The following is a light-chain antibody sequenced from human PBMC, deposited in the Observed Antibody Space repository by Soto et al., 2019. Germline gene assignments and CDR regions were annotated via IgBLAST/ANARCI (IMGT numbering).Light chain of an antibody. CDR1: QSVGSN. V-gene: IGKV3-15*01. CDR3: QQYNSYPT. Sequence: EIVMTRAPATLSVSPGERATLSCRSSQSVGSNLAWYQQKPGQAPRLLIYGASTRATGIPARFSGSGSGTEFTLTISSLQSEDFATYYCQQYNSYPTFGQGTKVAIK. CDR2: GAS. J-gene: IGKJ1*01.